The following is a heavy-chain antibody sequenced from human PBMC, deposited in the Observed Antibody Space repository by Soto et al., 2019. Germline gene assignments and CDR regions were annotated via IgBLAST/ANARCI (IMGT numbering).Heavy chain of an antibody. CDR3: AKDMWFGEFGDD. D-gene: IGHD3-10*01. CDR1: GFAFSSYA. CDR2: ISGSGAGT. J-gene: IGHJ4*02. Sequence: DVQLLESGGGLVQPGGSLRLSCAASGFAFSSYAMSWVRQAPGKGLEWVSTISGSGAGTYHTDSVKGRFTISRDNSKNTLYLQMNSLRAEDTALYYCAKDMWFGEFGDDWGQGTLVTVSS. V-gene: IGHV3-23*01.